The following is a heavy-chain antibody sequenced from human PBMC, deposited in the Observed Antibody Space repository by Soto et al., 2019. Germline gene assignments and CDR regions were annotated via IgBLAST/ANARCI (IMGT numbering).Heavy chain of an antibody. CDR3: ATKTTNYYYYGMDV. V-gene: IGHV1-24*01. CDR1: GYTLTELS. Sequence: SVKVSCKVSGYTLTELSMHWVRQAPGKGLEWMGGFDPEDGETIYAQKFQGRVTMTGDTSTDTAYMELSSLRSEDTAVYYCATKTTNYYYYGMDVWGQGTTVTVSS. J-gene: IGHJ6*02. CDR2: FDPEDGET.